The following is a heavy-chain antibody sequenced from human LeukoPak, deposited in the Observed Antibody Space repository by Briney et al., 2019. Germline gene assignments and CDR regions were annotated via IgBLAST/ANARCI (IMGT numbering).Heavy chain of an antibody. J-gene: IGHJ6*03. CDR1: GFTFNSYT. CDR2: ISSSSNYI. V-gene: IGHV3-21*01. Sequence: GGSLRLSCAASGFTFNSYTMNRVRQAPGKGLEWVSSISSSSNYIYYADSVKGRFTVSRGDAKNSLYLQMNSLRAEDTAVYYCARRDTEPYYYYMDVWGKGTTVTVSS. CDR3: ARRDTEPYYYYMDV.